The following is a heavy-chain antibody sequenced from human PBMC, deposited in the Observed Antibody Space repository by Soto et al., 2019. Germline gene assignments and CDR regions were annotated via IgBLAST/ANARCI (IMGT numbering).Heavy chain of an antibody. Sequence: VAVIWYDGSNKYYADSVKGRFTISRDNSKNTLYLQMNSLRAEDTAEYYCAREVAVAGLDYWGQGTLVTVSA. CDR2: IWYDGSNK. CDR3: AREVAVAGLDY. D-gene: IGHD6-19*01. J-gene: IGHJ4*02. V-gene: IGHV3-33*01.